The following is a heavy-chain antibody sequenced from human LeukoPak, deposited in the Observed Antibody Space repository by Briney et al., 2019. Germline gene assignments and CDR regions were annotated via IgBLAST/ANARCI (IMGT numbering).Heavy chain of an antibody. CDR3: ARDDSYSSGYYAY. V-gene: IGHV3-7*01. D-gene: IGHD3-22*01. Sequence: PGGSLRLSCAASGFTFSNYWMSWARQAPGKGLEWVANIKLDGSERYYVDSVKGRFTISRDNAENSLYLQMNSLRAEDTAVYYCARDDSYSSGYYAYWGQGTLVTVSS. CDR2: IKLDGSER. CDR1: GFTFSNYW. J-gene: IGHJ4*02.